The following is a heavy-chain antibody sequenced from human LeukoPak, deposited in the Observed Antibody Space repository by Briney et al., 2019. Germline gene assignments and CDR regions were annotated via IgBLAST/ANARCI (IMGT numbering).Heavy chain of an antibody. D-gene: IGHD3-10*01. CDR1: GFTFSSYG. V-gene: IGHV3-30*18. CDR2: ISYDGSNK. CDR3: AKVPTPYGSGSYYINYYYYYGMDV. J-gene: IGHJ6*02. Sequence: ESGGGVVQPGRSLRLSCAASGFTFSSYGMHWVRQAPGKGLEWVAVISYDGSNKYYADSVKGRFTISRDNSKNTLYLQMNSLRAEDTAVYYCAKVPTPYGSGSYYINYYYYYGMDVWGQGTTVTVSS.